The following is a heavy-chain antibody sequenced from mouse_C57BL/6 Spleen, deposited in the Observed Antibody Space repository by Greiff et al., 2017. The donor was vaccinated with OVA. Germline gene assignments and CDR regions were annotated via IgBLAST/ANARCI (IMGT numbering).Heavy chain of an antibody. V-gene: IGHV1-15*01. CDR1: GYTFTDYE. CDR3: TRREGYYYGSYWYFDV. CDR2: IDPETGGT. J-gene: IGHJ1*03. Sequence: QVQLKESGAELVRPGASVTLSCKASGYTFTDYEMHWVKQTPVHGLEWIGAIDPETGGTAYNQKFKGKAILTADKSSSTAYMELRSLTSEDSAVYYCTRREGYYYGSYWYFDVWGTGTTVTVSS. D-gene: IGHD1-1*01.